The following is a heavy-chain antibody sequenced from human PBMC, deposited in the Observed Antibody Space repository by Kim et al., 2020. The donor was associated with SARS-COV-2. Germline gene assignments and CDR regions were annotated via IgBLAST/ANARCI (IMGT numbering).Heavy chain of an antibody. Sequence: GGSLRLSCAASGFTFSSYGMHWVRQAPGKGLEWVAVISYDGSNKYYADSVKGRFTISRHNSKNTLYLQMNSLRAEDTAVYYCARDSRFGEWMDVWGQGTTVTVSS. V-gene: IGHV3-33*05. CDR3: ARDSRFGEWMDV. J-gene: IGHJ6*02. CDR2: ISYDGSNK. D-gene: IGHD3-10*01. CDR1: GFTFSSYG.